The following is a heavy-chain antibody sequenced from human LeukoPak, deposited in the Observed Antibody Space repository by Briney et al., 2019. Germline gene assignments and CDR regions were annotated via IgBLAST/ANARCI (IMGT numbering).Heavy chain of an antibody. D-gene: IGHD3-10*01. V-gene: IGHV4-4*07. CDR2: IYTSGNT. J-gene: IGHJ4*02. Sequence: SDTLSLTCTVSGGSISIYYWSWIRQPAGKGLEWVGRIYTSGNTNYNPSLQSRVTMSVDTSKNHFSLRLSSVAAADTAVYYCARVYGSGSYYNVPYYFDYWGQGTLVTVSS. CDR1: GGSISIYY. CDR3: ARVYGSGSYYNVPYYFDY.